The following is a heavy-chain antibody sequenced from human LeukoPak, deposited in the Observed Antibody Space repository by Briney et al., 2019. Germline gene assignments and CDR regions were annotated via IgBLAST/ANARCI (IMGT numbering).Heavy chain of an antibody. CDR2: IKQDGSEK. CDR3: AELGITMIGGV. V-gene: IGHV3-7*01. CDR1: GFTFSSRDW. J-gene: IGHJ6*03. Sequence: GGSLRLSCVASGFTFSSRDWMTWVRQAPGKGLEWVANIKQDGSEKNYVDSVKGRFTISRDNAKNSVDLQMNSLRVEDTAVYYCAELGITMIGGVWGKGTTATISS. D-gene: IGHD3-10*02.